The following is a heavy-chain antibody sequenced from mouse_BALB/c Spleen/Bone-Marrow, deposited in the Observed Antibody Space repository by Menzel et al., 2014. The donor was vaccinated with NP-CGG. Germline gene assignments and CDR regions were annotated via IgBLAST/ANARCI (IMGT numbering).Heavy chain of an antibody. CDR1: GYTFTSYD. CDR2: IFPGDGST. V-gene: IGHV1S56*01. CDR3: ARGVYYDYDGGAWFAY. Sequence: QVQLQQPGAELVKPGASVKLSCKASGYTFTSYDINWVRQRPEQGLEWIGWIFPGDGSTKYNEKFKGKATLTTDKSSSTAYMQLSRQTSEDSAVYFCARGVYYDYDGGAWFAYWGQGTLVTVSA. D-gene: IGHD2-4*01. J-gene: IGHJ3*01.